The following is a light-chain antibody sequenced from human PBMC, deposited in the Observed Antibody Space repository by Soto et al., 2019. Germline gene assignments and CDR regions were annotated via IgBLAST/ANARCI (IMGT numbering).Light chain of an antibody. CDR2: LGS. CDR1: QSLLHSSGYYY. CDR3: LQALQPPFT. Sequence: IVMTQSPLSLPVTPGEPASISCRSSQSLLHSSGYYYLDWYLQKPGQSPQLLIYLGSHRDSGVSDRLSGSGTGTECTRTSSRVEAEEVWIYYFLQALQPPFTFGGGTRVHIK. J-gene: IGKJ4*01. V-gene: IGKV2-28*01.